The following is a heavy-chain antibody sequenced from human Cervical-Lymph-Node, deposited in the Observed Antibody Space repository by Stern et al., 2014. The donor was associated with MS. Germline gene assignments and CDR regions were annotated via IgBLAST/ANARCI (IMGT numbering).Heavy chain of an antibody. CDR1: GGSFSGYY. CDR2: INHSGST. D-gene: IGHD3-10*01. J-gene: IGHJ5*02. Sequence: QVQLQQWGAGLLKPSETLSLTCAVYGGSFSGYYWSWIRQPPGKGLEWIGEINHSGSTNYNPSLKSRVPISVDTSKNQFSLKLSSVTAADTAVYYCARVAYYYGSGSPNWFDPWGQGTLVTVSS. CDR3: ARVAYYYGSGSPNWFDP. V-gene: IGHV4-34*01.